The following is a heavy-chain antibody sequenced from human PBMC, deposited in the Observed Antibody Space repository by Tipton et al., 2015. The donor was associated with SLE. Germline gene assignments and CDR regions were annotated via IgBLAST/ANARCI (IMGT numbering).Heavy chain of an antibody. CDR3: ATVRVGPDF. J-gene: IGHJ4*02. Sequence: QSGAEVKKPGATVKVSCKVSGYTFTDYYIHWVQQVPGKGLEWMGQIDPEDGVTRFAQKFQGRVTMTADTFTDTVFMELSGLRPEDTGVYYCATVRVGPDFWGQGTQVTVST. D-gene: IGHD1-26*01. V-gene: IGHV1-69-2*01. CDR2: IDPEDGVT. CDR1: GYTFTDYY.